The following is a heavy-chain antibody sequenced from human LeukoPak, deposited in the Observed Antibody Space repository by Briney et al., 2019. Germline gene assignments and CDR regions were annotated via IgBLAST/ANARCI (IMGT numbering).Heavy chain of an antibody. CDR2: IHTYNGHT. J-gene: IGHJ4*02. V-gene: IGHV1-18*01. Sequence: ASVKVSCKSSGYTFNSYGITWVRQAPGQGLEWMGWIHTYNGHTNYAQKLQGRVTMTTDTSTSTAYMELRSLRSDDTAVYYCARDYAYDILTGYYRTIGYWGQGTLVTVSS. CDR3: ARDYAYDILTGYYRTIGY. D-gene: IGHD3-9*01. CDR1: GYTFNSYG.